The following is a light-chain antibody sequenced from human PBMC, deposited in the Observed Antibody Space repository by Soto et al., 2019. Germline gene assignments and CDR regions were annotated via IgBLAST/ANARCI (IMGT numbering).Light chain of an antibody. CDR3: QQYNSYLWT. CDR1: QSISSW. V-gene: IGKV1-5*01. J-gene: IGKJ1*01. CDR2: DAS. Sequence: DIQMPQSPSTLSASVGDRVSITCRASQSISSWLAWYQQKPGKAPKLLIYDASSLESGVPSRFSGSGSGTEFTLTISSLQPDDFATYYCQQYNSYLWTFGQGTKVDI.